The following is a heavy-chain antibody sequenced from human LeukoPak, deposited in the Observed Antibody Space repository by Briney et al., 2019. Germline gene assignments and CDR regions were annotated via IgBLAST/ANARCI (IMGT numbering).Heavy chain of an antibody. D-gene: IGHD2-15*01. CDR3: TRQGSLGYCSGGSCSQSDY. CDR2: IDPSDSYT. Sequence: GESLRISCKGSGYSFTSYWISWVRQMPGKGLEWMGRIDPSDSYTNYSPSFQGHVTISADKSISTAYLQWSSLKASDTAMYYCTRQGSLGYCSGGSCSQSDYWGQGTLVTVSS. J-gene: IGHJ4*02. V-gene: IGHV5-10-1*01. CDR1: GYSFTSYW.